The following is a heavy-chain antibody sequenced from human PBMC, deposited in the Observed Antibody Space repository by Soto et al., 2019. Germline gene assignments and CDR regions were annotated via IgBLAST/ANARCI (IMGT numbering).Heavy chain of an antibody. J-gene: IGHJ4*02. D-gene: IGHD3-3*01. Sequence: EVQLLESGGGLVQPGGSLRLSCAASGFTFSTYAMSWVRQAPGKGLEWVSSINKNGGSTFYADSVKGRFTISRDNSKDTLFLQMNSLRAEDTALYYCAKRPSYDFVNWGQGTLGTVSS. V-gene: IGHV3-23*01. CDR2: INKNGGST. CDR1: GFTFSTYA. CDR3: AKRPSYDFVN.